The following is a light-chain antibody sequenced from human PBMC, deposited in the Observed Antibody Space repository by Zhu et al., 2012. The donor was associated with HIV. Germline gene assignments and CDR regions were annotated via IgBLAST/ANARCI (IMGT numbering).Light chain of an antibody. CDR2: GAS. CDR3: QQYNNWPPLT. CDR1: QSIRSN. J-gene: IGKJ4*01. V-gene: IGKV3-15*01. Sequence: EIVMTQSPATLSVSPGERATLSCRASQSIRSNLAWYQQKPGQAPRLLIYGASTRATGIPDRFSGSGSETEFTLIISSLQSEDFAVYYCQQYNNWPPLTFGGGTRVE.